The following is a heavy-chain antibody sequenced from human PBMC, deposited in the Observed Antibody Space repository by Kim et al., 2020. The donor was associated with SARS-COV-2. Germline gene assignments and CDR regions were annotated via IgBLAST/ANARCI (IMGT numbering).Heavy chain of an antibody. Sequence: YYADSVKGRFTIPRDNYKNTLSLQMNSLRAEDTAVYYCSLRGVISGAFDYWGQGTLVTVSS. D-gene: IGHD3-10*01. V-gene: IGHV3-23*01. CDR3: SLRGVISGAFDY. J-gene: IGHJ4*02.